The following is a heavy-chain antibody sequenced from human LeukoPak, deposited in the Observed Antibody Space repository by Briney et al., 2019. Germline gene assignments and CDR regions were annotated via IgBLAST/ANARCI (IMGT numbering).Heavy chain of an antibody. CDR2: INPSGGST. D-gene: IGHD3-16*02. J-gene: IGHJ4*02. Sequence: GASVKVSCKAYDYTFTSYGISWVRQAPGQGLEWKGIINPSGGSTSYAQKFQGRVTMTRDTSTSTVYMELSSLRSEDTAVYYCARGPSRGSYRYQRPFDYWGQGTLVTVSS. V-gene: IGHV1-46*01. CDR1: DYTFTSYG. CDR3: ARGPSRGSYRYQRPFDY.